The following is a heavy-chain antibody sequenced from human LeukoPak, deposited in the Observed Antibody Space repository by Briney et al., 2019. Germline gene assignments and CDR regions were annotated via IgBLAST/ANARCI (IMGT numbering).Heavy chain of an antibody. J-gene: IGHJ4*02. D-gene: IGHD3-16*01. CDR3: ARDPPSQGGYFDY. V-gene: IGHV3-23*01. CDR2: ISGSGGST. CDR1: GFTFSSYA. Sequence: GGSLRLSCAVSGFTFSSYAMSWVRQAPGKGLEWVSAISGSGGSTYYADSVKGRFTISRDNSKNTLYLQMNSLRAEDTAVYYCARDPPSQGGYFDYWGQGTLVTVSS.